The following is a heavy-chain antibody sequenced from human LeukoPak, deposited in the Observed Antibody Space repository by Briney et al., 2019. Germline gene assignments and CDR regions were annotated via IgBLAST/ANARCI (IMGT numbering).Heavy chain of an antibody. CDR3: ARVTAGY. D-gene: IGHD5-18*01. J-gene: IGHJ4*02. Sequence: GGSLRLSCAASGFTFSTYGMSWVRQAPGKGLEWVSTISSGDSTYYADSVTGRFTISRDNSKNTLYLQMNSLRAEDTAVYYCARVTAGYWGQGTLVTVSS. V-gene: IGHV3-23*01. CDR2: ISSGDST. CDR1: GFTFSTYG.